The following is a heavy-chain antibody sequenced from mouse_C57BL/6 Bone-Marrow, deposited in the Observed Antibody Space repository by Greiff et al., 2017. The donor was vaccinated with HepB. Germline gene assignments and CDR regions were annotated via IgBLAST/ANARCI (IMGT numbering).Heavy chain of an antibody. J-gene: IGHJ4*01. D-gene: IGHD2-4*01. CDR2: IYPRSGNT. CDR3: ADDYGGNAMDY. V-gene: IGHV1-81*01. Sequence: VKLQQSGAELARPGASVKLSCKASGYTFTSYGISWVKQRTGQGLEWIGEIYPRSGNTYYNEKFKGKATLTADKSSSTAYMELRSLTSEDSAVYFCADDYGGNAMDYWGQGTSVTVSS. CDR1: GYTFTSYG.